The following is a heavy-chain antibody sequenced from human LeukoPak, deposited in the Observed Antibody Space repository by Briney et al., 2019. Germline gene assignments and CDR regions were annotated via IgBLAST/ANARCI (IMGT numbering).Heavy chain of an antibody. Sequence: ASVKVSCKASGYTFTSYYMHWVRQAPGQGLEWMGIINPSGGSTSYAQRFQGRVTMTRDTSASTVYMELSSLRSEDTAVYYCARLLYGGSGGYWGQGTLVTVSS. CDR2: INPSGGST. CDR3: ARLLYGGSGGY. J-gene: IGHJ4*02. CDR1: GYTFTSYY. D-gene: IGHD3-10*01. V-gene: IGHV1-46*01.